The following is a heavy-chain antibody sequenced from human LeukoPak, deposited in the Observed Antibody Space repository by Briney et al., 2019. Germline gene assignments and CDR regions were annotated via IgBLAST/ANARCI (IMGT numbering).Heavy chain of an antibody. J-gene: IGHJ4*02. Sequence: SETLSLTCTVSGGSISSSSYYWGWIRQPPGKGLEWIGGIYYSGSTYYNPSLKSRVTISVDTSRNQFSLKLSSVTAADPALYYCARSKLGYCSSTSCFRRGRLFYHWGQGTLVTVSS. CDR1: GGSISSSSYY. V-gene: IGHV4-39*07. CDR2: IYYSGST. CDR3: ARSKLGYCSSTSCFRRGRLFYH. D-gene: IGHD2-2*01.